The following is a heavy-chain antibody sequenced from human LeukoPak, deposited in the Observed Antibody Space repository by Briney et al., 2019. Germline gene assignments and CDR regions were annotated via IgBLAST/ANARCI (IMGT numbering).Heavy chain of an antibody. V-gene: IGHV3-23*01. J-gene: IGHJ4*02. CDR1: GFTFSSYA. CDR2: ISGSGGST. Sequence: GGSLRLSCAASGFTFSSYAMSWVRQAPGKGLEWVSAISGSGGSTYYADSVKGRFTISRDKSKNTLYLQMNSLRAEDTAVYYCARDPAYYYDSSGYYWDYWGQGTLVTVSS. CDR3: ARDPAYYYDSSGYYWDY. D-gene: IGHD3-22*01.